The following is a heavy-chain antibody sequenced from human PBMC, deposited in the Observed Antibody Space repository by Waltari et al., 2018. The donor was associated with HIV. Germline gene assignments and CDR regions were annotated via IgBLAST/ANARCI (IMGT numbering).Heavy chain of an antibody. CDR3: ARANSSTSRYSAFDM. J-gene: IGHJ3*02. D-gene: IGHD2-2*02. V-gene: IGHV4-4*07. Sequence: QVQLQESGTGLVKPWETLSLTRPVSGGSIRSFSWSWVRQPAGKGLEWIGRVYSSGNSNYNPSLKSRVTLSLDTSKNQFSLNLSSVTAADTAVYYCARANSSTSRYSAFDMWGQGTVVTVSS. CDR2: VYSSGNS. CDR1: GGSIRSFS.